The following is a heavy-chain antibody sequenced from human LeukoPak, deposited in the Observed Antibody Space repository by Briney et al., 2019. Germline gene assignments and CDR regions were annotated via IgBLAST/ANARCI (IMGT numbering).Heavy chain of an antibody. Sequence: PGGSLRLSCAASGFTFSSYGMHWVRQAPGKGLEWVAVISYDGSNKYYADSVKGRFTISRDNSKNTLYLQMNGLRAEDTAVYYCARGPYSSGWYRNYYYYMDVWGKGTTVTVSS. J-gene: IGHJ6*03. V-gene: IGHV3-30*03. CDR2: ISYDGSNK. CDR1: GFTFSSYG. D-gene: IGHD6-19*01. CDR3: ARGPYSSGWYRNYYYYMDV.